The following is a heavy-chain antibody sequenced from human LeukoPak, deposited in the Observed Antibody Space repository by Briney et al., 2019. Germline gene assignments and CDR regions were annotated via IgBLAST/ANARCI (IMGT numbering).Heavy chain of an antibody. D-gene: IGHD6-19*01. CDR1: GFIFSDHS. CDR3: AREPSGWYLDY. J-gene: IGHJ4*02. CDR2: ISGSSNYI. Sequence: GGSLRLSCAVSGFIFSDHSINWVRQAPGKGLEWVSYISGSSNYIYYADSVKGRFTISRDSAKNSVYLQMNSLRVEDTAVYYCAREPSGWYLDYWGRGTVVTVSS. V-gene: IGHV3-21*01.